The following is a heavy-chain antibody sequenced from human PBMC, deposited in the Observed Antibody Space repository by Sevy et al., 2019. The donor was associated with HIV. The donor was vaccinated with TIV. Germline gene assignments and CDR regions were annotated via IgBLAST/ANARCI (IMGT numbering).Heavy chain of an antibody. D-gene: IGHD2-8*01. CDR3: AREGCTKPHDY. V-gene: IGHV3-23*01. Sequence: GGSLRLSCAASGFTFSKYYMSWVRQPPGKGLEWVSTLSFGGGKINYADSVKGRFTISRDNSKSSVYLQMNNLRPEDTAVYYCAREGCTKPHDYWGQGTLVTVSS. J-gene: IGHJ4*02. CDR2: LSFGGGKI. CDR1: GFTFSKYY.